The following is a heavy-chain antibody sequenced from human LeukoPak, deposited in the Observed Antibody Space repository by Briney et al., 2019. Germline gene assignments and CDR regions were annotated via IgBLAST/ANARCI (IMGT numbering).Heavy chain of an antibody. CDR1: GFTFSDYY. V-gene: IGHV3-11*01. CDR2: ISSSGSTI. D-gene: IGHD5/OR15-5a*01. Sequence: GGSLRLSCAASGFTFSDYYMSWIRQAPGKGLEWVSYISSSGSTIYYTDSVKGRFTISRDNAKNSLYLQMNSLRAEDTAVYYCARDRHVSDRNYYYYYMDVWGKGTTVTISS. J-gene: IGHJ6*03. CDR3: ARDRHVSDRNYYYYYMDV.